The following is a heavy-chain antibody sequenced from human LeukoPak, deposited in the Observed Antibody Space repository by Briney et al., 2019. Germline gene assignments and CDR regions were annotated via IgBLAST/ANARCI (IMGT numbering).Heavy chain of an antibody. CDR2: ISHSGDTK. V-gene: IGHV3-11*01. CDR1: GFTFSDHY. J-gene: IGHJ4*02. D-gene: IGHD6-13*01. CDR3: ARDRHGYFDY. Sequence: GGSLRLSCAASGFTFSDHYMIWLRQAPGKGLESISYISHSGDTKYYADSVKGRLSISRDNAKSSLYLEMNSLRVEDTAVYYCARDRHGYFDYWGQGTLVTVSS.